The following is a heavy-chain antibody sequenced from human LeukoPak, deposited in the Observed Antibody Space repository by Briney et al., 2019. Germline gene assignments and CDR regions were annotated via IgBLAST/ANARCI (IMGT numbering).Heavy chain of an antibody. J-gene: IGHJ3*02. D-gene: IGHD5-12*01. CDR2: IYYSGST. CDR3: ARDGSGYDIPADAFDI. V-gene: IGHV4-30-4*08. Sequence: SETLSLTCTVSGGSMSRGDYYWSWIRQPPGKGLEWIGYIYYSGSTYYNPSLKSRVTISVDTSKNQFSLKLSSVTAADTAVYYCARDGSGYDIPADAFDIWGQGTMVTVSS. CDR1: GGSMSRGDYY.